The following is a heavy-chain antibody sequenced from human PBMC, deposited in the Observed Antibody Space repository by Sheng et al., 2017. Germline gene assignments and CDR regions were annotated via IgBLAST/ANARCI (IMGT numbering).Heavy chain of an antibody. Sequence: EVRLVESGGGLIKAGGSLRLSCAASGFSFSITWMSWVRQAPGKGLEWVGRIKSETDGGTTDYAAPLKGRFTISRDNSKDMLFLQMNSLKTEDSAVYYCTTDQVGFGMDVWGRGTTVIVSS. D-gene: IGHD1-26*01. CDR3: TTDQVGFGMDV. CDR1: GFSFSITW. J-gene: IGHJ6*02. CDR2: IKSETDGGTT. V-gene: IGHV3-15*01.